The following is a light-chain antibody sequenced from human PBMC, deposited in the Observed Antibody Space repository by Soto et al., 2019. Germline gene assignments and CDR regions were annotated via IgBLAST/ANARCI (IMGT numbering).Light chain of an antibody. CDR2: DAS. V-gene: IGKV1-5*01. Sequence: DIQMTQSPSTLSASVGDRVTITCRASQSISSWLAWYQQKPGKAPKLLIYDASRLESGVPSRFSGRGSGTEFTLTISSLQPDDFATYYCQQYNSYTWTFGQGTKVDIK. CDR3: QQYNSYTWT. CDR1: QSISSW. J-gene: IGKJ1*01.